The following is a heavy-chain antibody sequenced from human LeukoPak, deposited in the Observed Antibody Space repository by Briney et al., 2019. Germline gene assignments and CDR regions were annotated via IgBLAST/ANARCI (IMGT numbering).Heavy chain of an antibody. V-gene: IGHV3-30*02. D-gene: IGHD2-15*01. Sequence: GGTLRLSCAASGFTFSSYGMHWVRQAPGKGLEWVAFIRYDGSNKYYADSVKGRFTISRDNSKNTLYLQMNSLRAEDTAAYYCARSGLNRFDYWGQGTLVTVSS. CDR3: ARSGLNRFDY. J-gene: IGHJ4*02. CDR1: GFTFSSYG. CDR2: IRYDGSNK.